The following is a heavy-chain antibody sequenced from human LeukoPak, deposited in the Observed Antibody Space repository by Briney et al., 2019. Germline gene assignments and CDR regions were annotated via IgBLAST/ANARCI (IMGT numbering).Heavy chain of an antibody. CDR3: ATLVIGYYYFIF. Sequence: SETLSLTCTVSGGSISSYYWSWIRQPPGKGLEWIGYISYSGSTNYNPSLKSRVTISVDTSKNQFSLKLSSVTAADTAVYYCATLVIGYYYFIFWGQGTLVTVSS. J-gene: IGHJ4*02. D-gene: IGHD2-21*01. V-gene: IGHV4-59*08. CDR2: ISYSGST. CDR1: GGSISSYY.